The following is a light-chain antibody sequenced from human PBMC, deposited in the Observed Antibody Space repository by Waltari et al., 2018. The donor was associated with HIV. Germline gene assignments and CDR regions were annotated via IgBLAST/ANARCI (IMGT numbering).Light chain of an antibody. Sequence: QSALTQPASVSGSPGQSISISCTGTSRDVGFYNSFSLYQQHPGKAPKFMIYGVSKRPSGVSNRFSGSKSGNTASLTISGLQAEDEADYYCSSYTSSSTWVFGGGTKLTVL. V-gene: IGLV2-14*01. J-gene: IGLJ3*02. CDR3: SSYTSSSTWV. CDR2: GVS. CDR1: SRDVGFYNS.